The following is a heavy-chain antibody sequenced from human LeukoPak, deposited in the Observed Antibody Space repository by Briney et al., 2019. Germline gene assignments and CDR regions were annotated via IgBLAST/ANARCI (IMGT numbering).Heavy chain of an antibody. J-gene: IGHJ4*02. CDR3: AREIAAAGTPSGFDY. Sequence: ASVKVSCTASGYTFTSYGISWVRQAPGQGLEWMGGIIPIFGTANYAQKFQGRVTITADESTSTAYMELSSLRSEDTAVYYCAREIAAAGTPSGFDYWGQGTLVTVSS. CDR1: GYTFTSYG. CDR2: IIPIFGTA. D-gene: IGHD6-13*01. V-gene: IGHV1-69*13.